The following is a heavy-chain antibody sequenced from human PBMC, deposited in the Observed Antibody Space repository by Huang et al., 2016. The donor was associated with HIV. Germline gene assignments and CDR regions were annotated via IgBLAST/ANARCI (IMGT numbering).Heavy chain of an antibody. V-gene: IGHV3-30*02. J-gene: IGHJ4*02. CDR1: GFTFGSFG. D-gene: IGHD3-3*01. CDR2: IRYDGNNY. Sequence: QVQLVESGGGVVQPGGSLRLHCPASGFTFGSFGVHWVRQAPGKGLEWVAFIRYDGNNYYYADSVRGRFTISRDNSKDTLYLQMNRLRPDDSAVYYCAKDLTYTFGRHFDYWGRGTLVTVSS. CDR3: AKDLTYTFGRHFDY.